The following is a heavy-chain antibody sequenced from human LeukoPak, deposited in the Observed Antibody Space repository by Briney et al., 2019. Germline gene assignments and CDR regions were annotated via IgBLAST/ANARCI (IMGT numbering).Heavy chain of an antibody. CDR3: AREGGPYRPLDY. CDR1: GGSISNTNW. CDR2: VNLQGST. J-gene: IGHJ4*02. V-gene: IGHV4-4*02. D-gene: IGHD6-25*01. Sequence: SGTLSLTCGVSGGSISNTNWWTWVRQPPRREREWIGEVNLQGSTNYNPSLKSRVAISVDKSENHISLKLTSVTAADTAVYYCAREGGPYRPLDYSGQGTLVTVSS.